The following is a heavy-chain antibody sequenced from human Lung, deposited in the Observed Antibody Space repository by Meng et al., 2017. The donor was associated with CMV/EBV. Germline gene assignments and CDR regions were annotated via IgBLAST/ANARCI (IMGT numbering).Heavy chain of an antibody. D-gene: IGHD2-21*01. Sequence: GYTFTGYYMHWVRQAPGQGLEWMGWINPNSGGTNYAQKFQGRVTMTRDTSISTAYMELSRLRSDDTAVYYCAREYCGGDCYSNWFDPWGQGTLVTVS. CDR2: INPNSGGT. CDR3: AREYCGGDCYSNWFDP. V-gene: IGHV1-2*02. CDR1: GYTFTGYY. J-gene: IGHJ5*02.